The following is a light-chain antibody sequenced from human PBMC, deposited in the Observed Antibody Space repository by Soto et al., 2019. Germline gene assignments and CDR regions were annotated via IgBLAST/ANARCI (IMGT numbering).Light chain of an antibody. CDR1: QSLMRSNGYNY. CDR3: MQGLQSPPT. CDR2: VXS. V-gene: IGKV2-28*01. J-gene: IGKJ5*01. Sequence: IVVTQSLLSLSVTAGGPASVPXRSSQSLMRSNGYNYLDWXLKKQGXSPQXXXYVXSSRSSGGPDRCSGSGSGKDFTLNIDRVEAEDVWSYYCMQGLQSPPTVGQGTRLEIK.